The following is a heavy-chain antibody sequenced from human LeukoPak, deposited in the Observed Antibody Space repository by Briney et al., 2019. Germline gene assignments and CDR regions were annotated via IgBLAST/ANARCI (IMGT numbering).Heavy chain of an antibody. D-gene: IGHD4-11*01. CDR1: GGSFSGYY. CDR3: ARDGDYMEYYFDY. J-gene: IGHJ4*02. V-gene: IGHV4-34*01. CDR2: INHSGST. Sequence: SETLSLTCAVYGGSFSGYYWSWIRQPPGKGLEWIGEINHSGSTNYNPSLKSRVTISVDTSKNQFSLKLSSVTAADTAVYYCARDGDYMEYYFDYWGQGTLVTVSS.